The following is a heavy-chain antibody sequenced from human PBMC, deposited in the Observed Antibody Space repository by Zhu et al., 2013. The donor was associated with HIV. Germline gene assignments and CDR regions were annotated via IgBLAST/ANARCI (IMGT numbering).Heavy chain of an antibody. Sequence: EVQLVESGGGLVQPGRSLRLSCAASGFTFDDYEMNWVRQAPGKGLEWVSYISSSGSTIYYADSVKGRFTISRDNAKNSLYLQMNSLRAEDTAVYYCARDSPYYGDHDRLYYYYYGMDVWGQGTTVTVSS. V-gene: IGHV3-48*03. CDR2: ISSSGSTI. D-gene: IGHD4-17*01. CDR3: ARDSPYYGDHDRLYYYYYGMDV. J-gene: IGHJ6*02. CDR1: GFTFDDYE.